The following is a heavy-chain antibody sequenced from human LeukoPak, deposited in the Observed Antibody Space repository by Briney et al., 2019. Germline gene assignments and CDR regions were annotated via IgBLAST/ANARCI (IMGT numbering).Heavy chain of an antibody. CDR1: GGSISSYY. J-gene: IGHJ4*02. D-gene: IGHD3-22*01. V-gene: IGHV4-59*08. CDR2: IYYSGST. CDR3: ARHDSSGYYFFDY. Sequence: SETLSLTCTVSGGSISSYYWSWIRQPPGKGLEWIGYIYYSGSTNYNPSLKSRVTISVDTSKNQFSLKLSSVTAADTAVYYCARHDSSGYYFFDYWGQGTLVTVSS.